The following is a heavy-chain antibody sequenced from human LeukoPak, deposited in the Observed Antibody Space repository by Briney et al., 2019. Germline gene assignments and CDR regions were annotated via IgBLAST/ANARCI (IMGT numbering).Heavy chain of an antibody. CDR3: ARRGYTSGWRHFDY. Sequence: SETLSLTCTVSGGSINRSSYYWGWIRQSPGKGLEWIGSISYGGYTYYNPSLKSRVTISVDTSKNQFSLRLSSVTAADTAVYYCARRGYTSGWRHFDYWGQGTLVTVSS. V-gene: IGHV4-39*01. CDR2: ISYGGYT. D-gene: IGHD6-19*01. J-gene: IGHJ4*02. CDR1: GGSINRSSYY.